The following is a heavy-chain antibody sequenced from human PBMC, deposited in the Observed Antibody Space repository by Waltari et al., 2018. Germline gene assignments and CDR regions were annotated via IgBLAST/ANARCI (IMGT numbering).Heavy chain of an antibody. V-gene: IGHV4-38-2*02. D-gene: IGHD6-13*01. CDR1: GYSISSGYY. Sequence: QVQLQESGPGLVKPSETLSLICVVSGYSISSGYYWGWIRQPPGKGLEWIGSIYHSGSTHYTPSLQSRVTISVDTSKNQFSLKLNSVTASDTAVYYCARDDKAVSGPYFDYWGQGTLVTVSS. CDR3: ARDDKAVSGPYFDY. J-gene: IGHJ4*02. CDR2: IYHSGST.